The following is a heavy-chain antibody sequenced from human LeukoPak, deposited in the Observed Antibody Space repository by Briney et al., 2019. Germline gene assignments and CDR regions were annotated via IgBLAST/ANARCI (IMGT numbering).Heavy chain of an antibody. V-gene: IGHV1-69*04. D-gene: IGHD3-10*01. Sequence: GASVKVSCKASGGTFSSYAISWVRQAPGQGLEWMGRIIPILGIANYAQRFQGRVTITADKSTSTAYMELSSLRSEDTAVYYCARDRTMVREVKVVDYWGQGTLVTVSS. J-gene: IGHJ4*02. CDR3: ARDRTMVREVKVVDY. CDR1: GGTFSSYA. CDR2: IIPILGIA.